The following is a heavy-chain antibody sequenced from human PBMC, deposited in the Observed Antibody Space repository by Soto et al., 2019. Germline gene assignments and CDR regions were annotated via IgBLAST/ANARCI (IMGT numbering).Heavy chain of an antibody. D-gene: IGHD3-10*01. V-gene: IGHV1-18*01. CDR1: GYTFTSHG. CDR2: ISAYKGRT. J-gene: IGHJ3*02. Sequence: QGQLVQSGAEVKKPGASVKVSCKASGYTFTSHGITWVRQAPGQGLGWMGWISAYKGRTDYAQRVQGRVTMTTDTSTSTAYMELRSLRSDDTAVYYCARGVINDAFDIWGQGTMVTVSS. CDR3: ARGVINDAFDI.